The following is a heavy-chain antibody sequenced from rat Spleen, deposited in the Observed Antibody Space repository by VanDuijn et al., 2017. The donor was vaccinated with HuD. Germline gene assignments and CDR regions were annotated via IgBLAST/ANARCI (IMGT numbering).Heavy chain of an antibody. CDR1: GFTFNNYW. V-gene: IGHV5-31*01. CDR2: ITNTGGGS. D-gene: IGHD1-4*01. Sequence: EVQLVESGGGLVQPGRSLELSCVASGFTFNNYWMTWIRQAPGKGLEWVASITNTGGGSFYPDSVKGRFTISRDNAKSTLYLQMNSLKSEDTATYYCATAGSRVSRFAYWGQGTLVTVSS. CDR3: ATAGSRVSRFAY. J-gene: IGHJ3*01.